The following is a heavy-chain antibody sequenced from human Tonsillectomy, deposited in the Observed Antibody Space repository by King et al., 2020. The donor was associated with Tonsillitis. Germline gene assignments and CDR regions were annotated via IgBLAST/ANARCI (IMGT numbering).Heavy chain of an antibody. J-gene: IGHJ4*02. D-gene: IGHD6-19*01. CDR1: GFTFSSYA. CDR2: ISNSGGNT. CDR3: AKDGHSSGWYYFDY. Sequence: VQLVESGGGLVQPGGSLRLSCAASGFTFSSYAMSWVRHAPGKGLEWVSGISNSGGNTYYADSVKGRFTISRDNSKNTLYLQMNSLRAGDTAAYYCAKDGHSSGWYYFDYWGQGTLVTVSS. V-gene: IGHV3-23*04.